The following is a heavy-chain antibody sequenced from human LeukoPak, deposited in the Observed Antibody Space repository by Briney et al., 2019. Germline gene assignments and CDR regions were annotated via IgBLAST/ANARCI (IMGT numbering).Heavy chain of an antibody. D-gene: IGHD3-3*01. J-gene: IGHJ4*02. Sequence: PGGSLRLSCAASGFTFSSYGMLWVRQAPGKGLEWVAFIRYDGSNKYYADSVKGRFTISRDNSKNTLYLQMNSLRAEDTAVYYCAKDGRVTIFGVVILFDYWGQGTLVTVSS. CDR2: IRYDGSNK. CDR1: GFTFSSYG. CDR3: AKDGRVTIFGVVILFDY. V-gene: IGHV3-30*02.